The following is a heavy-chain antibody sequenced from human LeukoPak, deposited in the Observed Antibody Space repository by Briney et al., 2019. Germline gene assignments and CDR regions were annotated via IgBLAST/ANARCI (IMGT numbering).Heavy chain of an antibody. CDR3: ARFQGAHY. J-gene: IGHJ4*02. Sequence: GGSLRLSCAASGFTFSSYGMHWVRQAPGKGLEWVAVISYDGSNKYYADSVKGRFTISRDNSKNTLYLQMNSLRAEDTAVYYCARFQGAHYWGQGTLVTVSS. CDR1: GFTFSSYG. V-gene: IGHV3-30*03. CDR2: ISYDGSNK. D-gene: IGHD4/OR15-4a*01.